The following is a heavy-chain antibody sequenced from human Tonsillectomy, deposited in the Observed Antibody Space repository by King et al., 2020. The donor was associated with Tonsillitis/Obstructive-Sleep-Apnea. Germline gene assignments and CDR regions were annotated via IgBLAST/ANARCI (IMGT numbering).Heavy chain of an antibody. CDR2: ISGDGGST. J-gene: IGHJ4*02. Sequence: VQLVQSGGGVVQPGGSLRLSCAASGFTFDDYAMHWVRQAPGKGLEWVSLISGDGGSTYYAESVKGRFTISRDNSKNSLYLQMNSLRTEDTALYYCAKDAVYYDFWSGYSGYYFDYWGQGTLVTVSS. V-gene: IGHV3-43*02. D-gene: IGHD3-3*01. CDR1: GFTFDDYA. CDR3: AKDAVYYDFWSGYSGYYFDY.